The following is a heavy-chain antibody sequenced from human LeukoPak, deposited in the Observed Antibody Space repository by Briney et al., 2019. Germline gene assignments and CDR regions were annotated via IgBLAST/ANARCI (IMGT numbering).Heavy chain of an antibody. CDR2: IDASGVNT. D-gene: IGHD2-21*01. V-gene: IGHV3-23*01. Sequence: PGGSLRLSCAASRFTFSGYAMYWVRQAPGKGLEWVSCIDASGVNTYYADSVKGRFTISRDNSKNTLYLQMNSLRADDTAVYYCAKIPAWGQGTLVTVSS. CDR1: RFTFSGYA. CDR3: AKIPA. J-gene: IGHJ5*02.